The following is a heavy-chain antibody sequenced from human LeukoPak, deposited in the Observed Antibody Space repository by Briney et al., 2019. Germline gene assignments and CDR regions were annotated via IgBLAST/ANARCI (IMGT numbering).Heavy chain of an antibody. Sequence: GASVKVSCKASGYTFTSYYMHWVRQAPGQGLEWMGIINPSGGSTSYAQKFQGRVTMTRDTSTSTVYMDLSSLRSEDTAVYYCAFSSGWYYYFDYWGQGTLVTVSS. V-gene: IGHV1-46*03. D-gene: IGHD6-19*01. J-gene: IGHJ4*02. CDR2: INPSGGST. CDR3: AFSSGWYYYFDY. CDR1: GYTFTSYY.